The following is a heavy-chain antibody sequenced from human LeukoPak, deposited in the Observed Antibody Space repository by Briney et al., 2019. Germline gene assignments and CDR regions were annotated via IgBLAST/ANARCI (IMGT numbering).Heavy chain of an antibody. CDR2: ISSSGSTI. D-gene: IGHD3-22*01. CDR3: AKGGYYDSSARGGYFDY. J-gene: IGHJ4*02. CDR1: GFTFSDYY. Sequence: GGSLRLSCAASGFTFSDYYMSWIRQAPGKGLEWVSYISSSGSTIYYADSVKGRFTISRDNSKNTLYLQMNSLRAEDTAVYYCAKGGYYDSSARGGYFDYWGQGTLVTVSS. V-gene: IGHV3-11*01.